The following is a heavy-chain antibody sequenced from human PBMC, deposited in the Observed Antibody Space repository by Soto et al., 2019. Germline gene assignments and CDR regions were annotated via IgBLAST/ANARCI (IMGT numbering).Heavy chain of an antibody. J-gene: IGHJ6*02. Sequence: SLRLSCTASGFTFGDYAMSWVRQAPGKGLEWVGFIRSKAYGGTTEYAASVKGRFTISRGDSKSIAYLQMNSLKTEDTAVYYCTRDLGYCTNGVCYKYYYGMDVWGQGTTVTVSS. CDR2: IRSKAYGGTT. D-gene: IGHD2-8*01. V-gene: IGHV3-49*04. CDR3: TRDLGYCTNGVCYKYYYGMDV. CDR1: GFTFGDYA.